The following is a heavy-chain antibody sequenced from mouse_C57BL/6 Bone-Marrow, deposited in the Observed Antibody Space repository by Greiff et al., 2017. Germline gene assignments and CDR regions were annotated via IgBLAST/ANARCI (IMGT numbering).Heavy chain of an antibody. J-gene: IGHJ4*01. D-gene: IGHD3-2*02. CDR1: GYAFSSYW. V-gene: IGHV1-80*01. CDR2: IYPGDGDT. CDR3: ARDSSVIYAMDY. Sequence: QVQLKQSGAELVKPGASVKISCKASGYAFSSYWMNWVKQRPGKGLEWIGQIYPGDGDTNYNGKFKGKATLTADKSSSTAYMQLSSLTSEDSAVYFCARDSSVIYAMDYWGQGTSVTVSS.